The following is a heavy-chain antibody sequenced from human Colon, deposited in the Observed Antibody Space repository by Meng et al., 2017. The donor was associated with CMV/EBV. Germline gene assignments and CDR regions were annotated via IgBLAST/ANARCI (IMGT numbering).Heavy chain of an antibody. J-gene: IGHJ4*02. V-gene: IGHV6-1*01. CDR3: ARVISSIEIIDY. D-gene: IGHD2/OR15-2a*01. CDR1: ADSFSSTNVS. CDR2: TYYRSQWST. Sequence: SADSFSSTNVSCNLIRQSPSRCLEWLGRTYYRSQWSTDYAVSLRSRINIKADTAKNQFSLQLNSVTPEDTAMYYCARVISSIEIIDYWGQGSLVTVSS.